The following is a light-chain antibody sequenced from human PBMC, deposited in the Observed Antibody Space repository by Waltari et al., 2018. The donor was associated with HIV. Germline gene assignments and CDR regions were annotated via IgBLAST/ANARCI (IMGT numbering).Light chain of an antibody. CDR1: GNDVGGYNF. CDR3: SSYASITTYI. V-gene: IGLV2-14*03. CDR2: DVT. Sequence: QSALTQPASVSGSPGQSITISCTGTGNDVGGYNFVSWYQQHPGQAPRLIIYDVTKRPSWISDRFSGSKSGNTASLTISGLQAGDEADYYCSSYASITTYICGTGTMVTVL. J-gene: IGLJ1*01.